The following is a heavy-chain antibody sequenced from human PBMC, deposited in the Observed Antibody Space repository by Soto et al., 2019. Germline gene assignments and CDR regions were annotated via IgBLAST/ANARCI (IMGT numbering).Heavy chain of an antibody. CDR2: TYYRSKWYN. CDR3: ARKQQWLPFDY. V-gene: IGHV6-1*01. Sequence: SQTLSLTCAISGDSVSNTNVAWNWIRQSPSRGLEWLGRTYYRSKWYNDSAVSVRSRIAINPDTSKNQFSPQLSSVTPEDTAVYYCARKQQWLPFDYWGPGTLVTVSS. J-gene: IGHJ4*02. CDR1: GDSVSNTNVA. D-gene: IGHD6-19*01.